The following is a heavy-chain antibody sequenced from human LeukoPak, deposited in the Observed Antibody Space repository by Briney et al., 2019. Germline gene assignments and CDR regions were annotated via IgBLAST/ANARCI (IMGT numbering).Heavy chain of an antibody. D-gene: IGHD3-3*01. Sequence: SETLSLTCTVSGYSISSGYYWGWIRQPPGKGLEWIGSIYHSGSTYYNPPLKSRVTISVDTSKNQFSLKLSSVTAADTAVYYCARVQYYDFWSGYYPRDWFDPWGQGTLVTVSS. CDR3: ARVQYYDFWSGYYPRDWFDP. V-gene: IGHV4-38-2*02. J-gene: IGHJ5*02. CDR2: IYHSGST. CDR1: GYSISSGYY.